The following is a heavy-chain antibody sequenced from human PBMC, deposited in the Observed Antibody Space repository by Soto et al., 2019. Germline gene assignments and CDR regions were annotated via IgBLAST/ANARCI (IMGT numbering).Heavy chain of an antibody. V-gene: IGHV1-18*01. D-gene: IGHD5-18*01. CDR3: ARKVDTAMVRYYYYYYGMDV. Sequence: ASVKVSCKASGGTFSSYAISWVRQAPGQGLEWMGWISAYNGNTNYAQKLQGRVTMTTDTSTSTAYMELRSLRSDDTAVYYCARKVDTAMVRYYYYYYGMDVWGQGTTVTVSS. J-gene: IGHJ6*02. CDR1: GGTFSSYA. CDR2: ISAYNGNT.